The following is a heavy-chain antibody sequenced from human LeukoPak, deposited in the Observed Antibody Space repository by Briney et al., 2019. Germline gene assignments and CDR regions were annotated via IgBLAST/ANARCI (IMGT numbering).Heavy chain of an antibody. CDR3: ASDIVATSGDF. CDR2: IGNSGSPI. Sequence: GGSLRLSCAASGFTFSSYEMNWVRQAPGKGLEWVSYIGNSGSPIYYADSVKGRFTISRDNAKNSLFLRMSSLRVEDTATYYCASDIVATSGDFWGQGTLVSVSS. D-gene: IGHD5-12*01. CDR1: GFTFSSYE. V-gene: IGHV3-48*03. J-gene: IGHJ4*02.